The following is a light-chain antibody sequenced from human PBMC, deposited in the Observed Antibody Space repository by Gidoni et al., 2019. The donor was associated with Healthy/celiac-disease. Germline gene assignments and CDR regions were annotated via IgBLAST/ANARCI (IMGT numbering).Light chain of an antibody. J-gene: IGKJ2*01. V-gene: IGKV2-28*01. CDR2: LGS. CDR1: QSLLHSNGYNY. CDR3: MQVPYT. Sequence: IVMTQSPLSLPVTPGEPASISCRSSQSLLHSNGYNYLDWYLQKPGQSPQLLIYLGSNRASGVPDRFSGSGSGTDFTLKISRVEAEDVGVYYCMQVPYTFGQGTKLEIK.